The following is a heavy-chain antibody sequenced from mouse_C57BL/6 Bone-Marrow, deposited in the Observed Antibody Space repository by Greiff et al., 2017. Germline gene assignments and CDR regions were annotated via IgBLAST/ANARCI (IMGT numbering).Heavy chain of an antibody. Sequence: ESGAELVRPGASVTLSCKASGYTFTDYEMHWVKQTPVHGLEWIGAIDPETGGTAYNQKFKGKAILTADKSSSTAYMELRSLTSEDSAVYYCTRSAYYSNPYWYFDVWGTGTTVTVSS. CDR3: TRSAYYSNPYWYFDV. V-gene: IGHV1-15*01. CDR1: GYTFTDYE. D-gene: IGHD2-5*01. J-gene: IGHJ1*03. CDR2: IDPETGGT.